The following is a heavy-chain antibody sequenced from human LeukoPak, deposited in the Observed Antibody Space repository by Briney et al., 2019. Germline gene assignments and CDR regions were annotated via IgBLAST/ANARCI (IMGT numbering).Heavy chain of an antibody. CDR1: GGTFSSYA. D-gene: IGHD5-12*01. CDR3: GRETAVASPDS. J-gene: IGHJ4*02. CDR2: IIPILGIA. Sequence: SVKVSCKASGGTFSSYAISWVRQAPGQGLEWMGRIIPILGIANYAQKFQGRVTLTRDTSIRTAYMELSRLTSDDTAVYYCGRETAVASPDSWGQGTLVTVSS. V-gene: IGHV1-69*04.